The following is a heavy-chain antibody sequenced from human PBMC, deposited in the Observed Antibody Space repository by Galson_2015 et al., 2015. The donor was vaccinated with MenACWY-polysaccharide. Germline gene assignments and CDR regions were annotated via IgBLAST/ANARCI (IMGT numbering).Heavy chain of an antibody. CDR3: ARYCSTASCYNYFDY. Sequence: TYYNPSLKSRVTISVDTSKNQFSPKLSSVTAADTAVYYCARYCSTASCYNYFDYWGQGTLITVSS. D-gene: IGHD2-2*02. CDR2: T. V-gene: IGHV4-39*01. J-gene: IGHJ4*02.